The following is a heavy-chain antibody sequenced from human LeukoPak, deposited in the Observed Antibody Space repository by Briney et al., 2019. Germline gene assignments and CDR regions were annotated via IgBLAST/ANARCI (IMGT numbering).Heavy chain of an antibody. V-gene: IGHV3-30-3*01. D-gene: IGHD5-12*01. CDR3: ARDGQWLRDFDY. CDR2: ILYDGSNK. J-gene: IGHJ4*02. CDR1: GFTFSSYA. Sequence: GGSLRLSCAASGFTFSSYAMHWVRQAPGRGLEWVAVILYDGSNKYYADSVKGRFTISRDNPRITLLLQKNSLRAEDTAVYYCARDGQWLRDFDYWGQGTLVTVSS.